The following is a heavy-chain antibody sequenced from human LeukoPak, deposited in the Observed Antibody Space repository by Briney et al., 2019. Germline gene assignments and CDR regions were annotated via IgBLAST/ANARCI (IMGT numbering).Heavy chain of an antibody. CDR3: ARGIVGATKRNYYYGMDV. V-gene: IGHV3-7*01. J-gene: IGHJ6*02. CDR1: GFTFSSYW. Sequence: GGSLRLSCAASGFTFSSYWMSWVRQAPGKGLEWGANIKQDGSEKYYVDSVKGRFTISRDNAKNSLYLQMNSLRAEDTAVYYCARGIVGATKRNYYYGMDVWGQGTTVTVSS. CDR2: IKQDGSEK. D-gene: IGHD1-26*01.